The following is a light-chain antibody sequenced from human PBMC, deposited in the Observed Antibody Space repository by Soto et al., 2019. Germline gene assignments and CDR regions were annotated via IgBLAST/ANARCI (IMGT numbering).Light chain of an antibody. CDR1: QGISSY. CDR3: QQLNSYPPT. V-gene: IGKV1-9*01. J-gene: IGKJ3*01. Sequence: DIQLTQSPSFLSASVGDRVTITCRASQGISSYLAWYQQKPGKAPKLLIYAASTLQSGVPSRFSGSGSGTGFTLTISSLQPEDFATDDCQQLNSYPPTFGPGTKVDIK. CDR2: AAS.